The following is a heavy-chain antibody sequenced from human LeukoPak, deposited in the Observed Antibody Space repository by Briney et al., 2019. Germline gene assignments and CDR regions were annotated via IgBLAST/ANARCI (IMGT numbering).Heavy chain of an antibody. V-gene: IGHV4-59*01. CDR3: ARDMVDRDMVKSLGWFDP. J-gene: IGHJ5*02. Sequence: PSETLSLTCTVSGGSISSSYWSWIRQPPGKGLEWIGHIYNSGSDNYNPSLESRVTISVDTSKSQFSLKLSSVTAADTAVYYCARDMVDRDMVKSLGWFDPWCQGTLVTVSS. CDR1: GGSISSSY. D-gene: IGHD5-18*01. CDR2: IYNSGSD.